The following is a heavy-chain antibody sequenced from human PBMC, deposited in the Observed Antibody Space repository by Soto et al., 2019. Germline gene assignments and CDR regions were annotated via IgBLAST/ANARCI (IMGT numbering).Heavy chain of an antibody. D-gene: IGHD2-8*01. CDR3: AREGEDIVITSIGVRMDV. J-gene: IGHJ6*02. CDR1: GFVFSDYA. Sequence: GGSLRLSCAASGFVFSDYAMHWVRQAPGKGLEWVAVIWFDGVKKTYADFVKGRFTVSRDDSKNTLYLQMSSLRVEDTAVYYCAREGEDIVITSIGVRMDVWGQGTTVTVSS. CDR2: IWFDGVKK. V-gene: IGHV3-33*01.